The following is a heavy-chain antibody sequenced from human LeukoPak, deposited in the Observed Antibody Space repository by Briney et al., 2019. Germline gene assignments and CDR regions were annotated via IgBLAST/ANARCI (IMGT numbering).Heavy chain of an antibody. D-gene: IGHD3-22*01. CDR1: GGTFSSYA. V-gene: IGHV1-69*01. J-gene: IGHJ4*02. CDR2: IIPIFGTA. Sequence: GASVKVSCKASGGTFSSYAISWVRQAPGQGLEWMGGIIPIFGTANYAQKFQGRVTITADESTSTAYMELSSLRSEDTAVYYCARSGDSSGYYYGERYWGQGTLVTVSS. CDR3: ARSGDSSGYYYGERY.